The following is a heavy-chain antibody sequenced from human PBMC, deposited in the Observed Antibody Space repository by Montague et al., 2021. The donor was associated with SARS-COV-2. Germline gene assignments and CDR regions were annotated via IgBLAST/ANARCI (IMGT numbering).Heavy chain of an antibody. J-gene: IGHJ4*02. D-gene: IGHD6-6*01. CDR3: ASSNFFAY. Sequence: SLRLSCAASGFTFSKFGMNWARQAPGKGLEWVSTIYPAGGATYHADSVRGRFAISRDNSKNILSLQMDSLTADDTAVYYCASSNFFAYWGQGTLITVSS. CDR2: IYPAGGAT. V-gene: IGHV3-23*01. CDR1: GFTFSKFG.